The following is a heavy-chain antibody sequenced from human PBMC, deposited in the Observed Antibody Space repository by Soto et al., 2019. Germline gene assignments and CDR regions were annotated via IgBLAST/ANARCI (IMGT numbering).Heavy chain of an antibody. J-gene: IGHJ4*02. CDR1: DDSFRGADYY. CDR3: ARVPGYIDGWRTFDF. V-gene: IGHV4-61*08. CDR2: TYYNGDT. Sequence: SETLSLTCTVSDDSFRGADYYWSWIRQPLGKGPEWIGYTYYNGDTKYNPALKSRVTMSVDTSKNQFSLRLSSATAADTAVYFCARVPGYIDGWRTFDFWGRGILVTVSS. D-gene: IGHD6-19*01.